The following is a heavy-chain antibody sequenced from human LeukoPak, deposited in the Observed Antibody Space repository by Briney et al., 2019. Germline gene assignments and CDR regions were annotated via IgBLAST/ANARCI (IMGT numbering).Heavy chain of an antibody. Sequence: PSETLSLTCTVSDGSISSYYWSWIRQPPGKGLEWIGYIYYSGNTYYNPSLKSRVTISVDTSKSQFSLRLNSVTAADTAVYYCARQIIRGQYLIHFDYRGQGTLVTVSS. CDR3: ARQIIRGQYLIHFDY. V-gene: IGHV4-59*08. CDR2: IYYSGNT. D-gene: IGHD1-26*01. CDR1: DGSISSYY. J-gene: IGHJ4*02.